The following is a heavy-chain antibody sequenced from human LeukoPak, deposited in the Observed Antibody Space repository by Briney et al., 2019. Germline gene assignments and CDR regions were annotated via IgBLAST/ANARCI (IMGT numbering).Heavy chain of an antibody. CDR1: GFSISNYG. D-gene: IGHD1-26*01. J-gene: IGHJ4*02. V-gene: IGHV3-30*18. Sequence: GGSLRLSCAASGFSISNYGIHWVRQAPGKGLEWVAVISWDESKNKYVESVEGRITLSRDNSKNTLYLQMNSLRAEDTAVYYCAKVLYWGGASFDYWGQGTLVTVSS. CDR2: ISWDESKN. CDR3: AKVLYWGGASFDY.